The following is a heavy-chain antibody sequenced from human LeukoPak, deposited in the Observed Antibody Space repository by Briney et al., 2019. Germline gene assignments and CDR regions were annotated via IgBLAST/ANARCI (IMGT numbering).Heavy chain of an antibody. CDR1: GVAVSGYW. V-gene: IGHV3-74*01. CDR3: LRDPKYGDLDY. Sequence: GGSLRLSCAAFGVAVSGYWMNWVRQAPGKGLVWVARINRDGSSTSHADSVKGRYTISRDNAKNTLYLQMNSLRADDTAVYYCLRDPKYGDLDYWGLGTLVTVSS. D-gene: IGHD4-17*01. J-gene: IGHJ4*02. CDR2: INRDGSST.